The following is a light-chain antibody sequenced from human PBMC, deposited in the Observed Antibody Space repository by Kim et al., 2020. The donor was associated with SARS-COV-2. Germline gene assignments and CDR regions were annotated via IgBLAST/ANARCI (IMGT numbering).Light chain of an antibody. CDR1: QSVSSSY. CDR2: GAS. J-gene: IGKJ1*01. CDR3: QQYCIS. V-gene: IGKV3-20*01. Sequence: EIVLTQSPGTLSLSPGERATLSCRASQSVSSSYLACYQQKPSQARRLLIYGASSRATGIPGRFSGSGSNTDFTLIMSGLEPEDFAVYYCQQYCISFGQGTKLDIK.